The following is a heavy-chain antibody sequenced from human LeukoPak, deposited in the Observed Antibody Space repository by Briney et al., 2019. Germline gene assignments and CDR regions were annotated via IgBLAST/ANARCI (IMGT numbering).Heavy chain of an antibody. V-gene: IGHV1-69*06. Sequence: GGSLRLSCAASGGTFSSYAISWVRQAPGQGLEWMGGIIPIFGTANYAQKFQGRVTITADKSTSTAYMELSSLRSEDTAVYYCARGGSKRPFDPWGQGTLVTVSS. CDR2: IIPIFGTA. CDR3: ARGGSKRPFDP. D-gene: IGHD3-16*01. J-gene: IGHJ5*02. CDR1: GGTFSSYA.